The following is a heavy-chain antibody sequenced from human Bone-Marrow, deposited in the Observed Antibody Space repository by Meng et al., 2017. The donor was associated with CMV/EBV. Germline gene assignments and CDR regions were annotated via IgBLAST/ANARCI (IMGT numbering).Heavy chain of an antibody. CDR2: ISFHGSNK. CDR3: ATNEGSHLGYYYGMDV. V-gene: IGHV3-30*04. J-gene: IGHJ6*02. CDR1: GFSFSNYT. D-gene: IGHD2-2*01. Sequence: GGSLRLSCAASGFSFSNYTMHWVRQAPGKGLEWVTVISFHGSNKYYTDSLKGRFTISRDNSKNTLYLHMNSLRADDTAVYYCATNEGSHLGYYYGMDVWGQGTTVTVSS.